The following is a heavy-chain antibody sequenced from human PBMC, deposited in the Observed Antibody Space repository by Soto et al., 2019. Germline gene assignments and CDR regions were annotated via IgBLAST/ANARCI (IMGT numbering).Heavy chain of an antibody. CDR2: IKSKTDGEAT. Sequence: GGSLRLSCAASGFTFANAWMSWVRQAPGKGLEWVGRIKSKTDGEATDYAAPVKGRFSISRDDSKNTMFLQMNSLQIEDTAIYYCTLHVVVVTSIHNYFNYWGQGTRVTVSS. D-gene: IGHD2-21*02. CDR3: TLHVVVVTSIHNYFNY. J-gene: IGHJ4*02. V-gene: IGHV3-15*01. CDR1: GFTFANAW.